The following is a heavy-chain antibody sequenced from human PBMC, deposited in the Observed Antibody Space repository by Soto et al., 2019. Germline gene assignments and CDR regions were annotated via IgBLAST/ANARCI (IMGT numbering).Heavy chain of an antibody. D-gene: IGHD1-1*01. J-gene: IGHJ4*02. CDR2: ISADNGNT. CDR3: ATGRYGDY. V-gene: IGHV1-18*01. Sequence: QVHLVQSGAEVKKPGASVKVSCKGSGYAFTTYGITWVRQAPGQGLKWMGWISADNGNTNYAQKLQARVTVTRDTSTSPAYMDLRTLRSDDTAVYYCATGRYGDYWGQGALVTVSS. CDR1: GYAFTTYG.